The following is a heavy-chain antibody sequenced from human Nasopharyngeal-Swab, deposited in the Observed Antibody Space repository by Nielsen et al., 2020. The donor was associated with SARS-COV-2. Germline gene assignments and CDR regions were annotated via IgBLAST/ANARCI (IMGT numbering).Heavy chain of an antibody. CDR3: AGGQGIAAAAPFDY. V-gene: IGHV4-34*01. CDR2: INHSGST. J-gene: IGHJ4*02. CDR1: GGSFSGYY. Sequence: SETLSLTCAVYGGSFSGYYWSWIRQPPGKGLEWIGEINHSGSTNYNPSLKSRVTISVDTSKNQFSLKLTSVTAADTAVYYCAGGQGIAAAAPFDYWGQGTLVTVSS. D-gene: IGHD6-13*01.